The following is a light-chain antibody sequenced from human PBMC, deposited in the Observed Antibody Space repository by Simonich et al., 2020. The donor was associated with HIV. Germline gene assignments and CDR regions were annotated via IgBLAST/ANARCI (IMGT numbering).Light chain of an antibody. J-gene: IGLJ2*01. CDR2: DVN. Sequence: QSALTQPASVSGSPGQSVTISCTGTRSDVGGYNYVSWYQQHPGKAPKLMFYDVNKRPSGVSNRFSGSKSGNTASLTISGLQAEDEADYYCSSYTSSSTVVFGGGTKVTVL. CDR1: RSDVGGYNY. CDR3: SSYTSSSTVV. V-gene: IGLV2-14*01.